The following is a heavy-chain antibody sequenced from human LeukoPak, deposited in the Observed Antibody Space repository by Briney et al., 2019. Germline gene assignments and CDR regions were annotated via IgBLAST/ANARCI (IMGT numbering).Heavy chain of an antibody. CDR1: GFTFSSYS. D-gene: IGHD6-19*01. V-gene: IGHV3-21*04. J-gene: IGHJ4*02. CDR2: ISSSSSDI. Sequence: GGSLRLSCAASGFTFSSYSMNWVRQAPGKGLEWVSSISSSSSDIYYADSVKGRFTISRDNTKNTLYLQMNSLRAEDTAVYYCAKGSSSGRPYYFDYWGQGALVTVSS. CDR3: AKGSSSGRPYYFDY.